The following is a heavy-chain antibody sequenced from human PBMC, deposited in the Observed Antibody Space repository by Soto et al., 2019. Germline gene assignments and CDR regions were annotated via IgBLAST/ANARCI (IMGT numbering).Heavy chain of an antibody. J-gene: IGHJ4*02. CDR2: ISAYNGNT. V-gene: IGHV1-18*04. Sequence: GASVKVSCKASGYTFTSYGISWVRQAPGQGLEWMGWISAYNGNTNYAQKLQGRVTMTTDTSTSTAHMELRSLRSDDTAVYYCAREKMGYSYGLVDYWGQGTLVTVSS. CDR1: GYTFTSYG. D-gene: IGHD5-18*01. CDR3: AREKMGYSYGLVDY.